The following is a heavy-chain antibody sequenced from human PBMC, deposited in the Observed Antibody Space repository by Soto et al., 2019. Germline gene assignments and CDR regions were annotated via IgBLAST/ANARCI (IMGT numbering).Heavy chain of an antibody. J-gene: IGHJ6*03. V-gene: IGHV3-30*03. CDR3: ARADSSSWYEGGYYYYYYMDV. CDR1: GFIFSSYG. D-gene: IGHD6-13*01. CDR2: ISYDGSNK. Sequence: PGGSLRLSCAASGFIFSSYGMHWVRQAPCKGLEWVAVISYDGSNKYYADSVKGRFTISRDNSKNTLYLQMNSLRAEDTAVYYCARADSSSWYEGGYYYYYYMDVWGKGTTVTVSS.